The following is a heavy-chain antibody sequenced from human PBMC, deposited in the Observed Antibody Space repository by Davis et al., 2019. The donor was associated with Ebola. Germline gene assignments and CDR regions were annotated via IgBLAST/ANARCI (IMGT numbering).Heavy chain of an antibody. D-gene: IGHD3-16*01. CDR2: IYYSGST. J-gene: IGHJ6*02. V-gene: IGHV4-59*01. CDR3: ARDHGGGRMDV. CDR1: GGSISSYY. Sequence: MPSETLSLTCTVSGGSISSYYWSWIRQPPGKGLEWIGYIYYSGSTHYNPSPKSRVTITVDTSKNQFSLKLSSVTAADTAVYYCARDHGGGRMDVWGQGTTVTVSS.